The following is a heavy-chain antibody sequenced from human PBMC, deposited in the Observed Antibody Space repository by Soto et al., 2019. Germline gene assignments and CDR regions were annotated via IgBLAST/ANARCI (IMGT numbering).Heavy chain of an antibody. CDR3: ATSYGNAWYTY. V-gene: IGHV4-31*03. Sequence: PSETLSLTCTVSGGSIRSDNYYWHWIRQHPGRGLEWIGYIYNSGSTQYNPSLKSRLTMSVDRSKNQFSLQLTSVTVEDTAVYYCATSYGNAWYTYWGQGTQVTVSS. CDR2: IYNSGST. D-gene: IGHD6-13*01. CDR1: GGSIRSDNYY. J-gene: IGHJ4*02.